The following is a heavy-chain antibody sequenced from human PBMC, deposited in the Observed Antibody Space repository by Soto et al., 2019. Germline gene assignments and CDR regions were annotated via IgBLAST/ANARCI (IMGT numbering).Heavy chain of an antibody. J-gene: IGHJ4*02. D-gene: IGHD3-22*01. V-gene: IGHV3-72*01. CDR3: ARPFYDGSVYYQDS. CDR2: IRKKTNSFTT. Sequence: VGSLRLSCAASGFTFSDHYMDWVRQAPGKGLEWVGRIRKKTNSFTTEYAASVKGRFTVSRDDSKNSLYLQMNSLKTEDTAVYYCARPFYDGSVYYQDSCGQRTLVTVSS. CDR1: GFTFSDHY.